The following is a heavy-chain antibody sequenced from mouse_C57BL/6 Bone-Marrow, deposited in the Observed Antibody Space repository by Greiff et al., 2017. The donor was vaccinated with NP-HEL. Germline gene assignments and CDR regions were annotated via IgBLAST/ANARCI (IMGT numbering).Heavy chain of an antibody. CDR3: ARPVGNYFDY. CDR2: ISSGSSTI. Sequence: EVKLVESGGGLVKPGGSLKLSCAASGFTFSDYGMHWVRQAPEKGLEWVAYISSGSSTIYYADTVKGRFTISRDNAKTTLFLQMTSLRSEDTAMYYCARPVGNYFDYWGQGTTLTVSS. CDR1: GFTFSDYG. D-gene: IGHD4-1*01. J-gene: IGHJ2*01. V-gene: IGHV5-17*01.